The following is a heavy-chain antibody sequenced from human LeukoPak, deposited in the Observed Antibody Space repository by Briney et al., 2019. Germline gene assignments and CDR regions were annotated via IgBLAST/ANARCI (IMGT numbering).Heavy chain of an antibody. Sequence: GGSLRLSCAASGFTVSSNYMSWVRQAPGKGLEWVANINQIGSEKYYVDSVKGRFTISRDNAKNSLYLQMNSLRAEDTAVYYCARDKEEMIRAPYAFGIWGQGTMVTVSS. CDR3: ARDKEEMIRAPYAFGI. CDR2: INQIGSEK. J-gene: IGHJ3*02. V-gene: IGHV3-7*01. D-gene: IGHD3-10*01. CDR1: GFTVSSNY.